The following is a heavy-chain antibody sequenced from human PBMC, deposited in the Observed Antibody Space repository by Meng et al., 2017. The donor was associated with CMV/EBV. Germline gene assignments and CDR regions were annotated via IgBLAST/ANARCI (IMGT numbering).Heavy chain of an antibody. J-gene: IGHJ6*02. CDR2: IRDDGSNK. D-gene: IGHD2-2*02. Sequence: GESLKISCAASGFTFSSYAMHWVRQAPGKGLEWVAFIRDDGSNKYYADSVKGRFTISRDNSKNTLYLQMNSLRAEDTAVYYCAKDDSQLLYRDPYYYYGMDVWGQGTTVTVSS. CDR1: GFTFSSYA. CDR3: AKDDSQLLYRDPYYYYGMDV. V-gene: IGHV3-30*02.